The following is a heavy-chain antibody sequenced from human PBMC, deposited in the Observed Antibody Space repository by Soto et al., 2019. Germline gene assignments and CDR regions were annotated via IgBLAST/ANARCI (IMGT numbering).Heavy chain of an antibody. D-gene: IGHD6-6*01. CDR1: GSTFGSYG. V-gene: IGHV3-33*01. CDR3: ARGVSSYLDGRYYYYYGMDV. CDR2: IWYDGSNK. Sequence: GGSLRLSCAASGSTFGSYGMRWVRQAPGKGLEWVAVIWYDGSNKYYADSVKGRFTISRDNSKNTLYLQMNSLRAEDTAVYYCARGVSSYLDGRYYYYYGMDVWGQGTTVTVSS. J-gene: IGHJ6*02.